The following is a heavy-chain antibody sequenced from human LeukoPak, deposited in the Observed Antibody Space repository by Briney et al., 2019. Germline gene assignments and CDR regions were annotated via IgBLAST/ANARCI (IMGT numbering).Heavy chain of an antibody. Sequence: GGSLRLSCAASGFTFSDYYMSWIRQAPGKGLEWVSSISSSSSYIYYADSVKGRFTISRDNAKKSLYLQMNSLRAEDTAVYYCARADWDTAMIDYWGQGTVVTVSS. V-gene: IGHV3-11*06. J-gene: IGHJ4*02. CDR1: GFTFSDYY. CDR3: ARADWDTAMIDY. CDR2: ISSSSSYI. D-gene: IGHD5-18*01.